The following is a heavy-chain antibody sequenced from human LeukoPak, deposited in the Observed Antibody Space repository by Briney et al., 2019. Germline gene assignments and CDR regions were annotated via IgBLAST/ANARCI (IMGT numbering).Heavy chain of an antibody. CDR3: ARESIAVAGTGYYYYYMDV. CDR2: IYYSGST. Sequence: KLSETLSLTCTVSGGSISSYYWNWIRQPPGKGLEWIGYIYYSGSTNYNPSLKSRVTISVDTSKNQFSLKLSSVTAADTAVYYCARESIAVAGTGYYYYYMDVWGKGTTVTVSS. CDR1: GGSISSYY. V-gene: IGHV4-59*01. D-gene: IGHD6-19*01. J-gene: IGHJ6*03.